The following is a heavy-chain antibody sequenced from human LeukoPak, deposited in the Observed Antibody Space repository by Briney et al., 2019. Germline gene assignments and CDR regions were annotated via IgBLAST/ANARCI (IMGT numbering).Heavy chain of an antibody. CDR2: INPNTGGT. D-gene: IGHD1-7*01. J-gene: IGHJ6*03. Sequence: GASVKVSCKASGYTLSDYYMHWVRQVPGQGLEWMGWINPNTGGTNYAQKFQNRVTLTRDTSISTVYMELSNLRSDDTAVYYCARGELELRGYYYYYMDVWGKGTTVTVSS. V-gene: IGHV1-2*02. CDR1: GYTLSDYY. CDR3: ARGELELRGYYYYYMDV.